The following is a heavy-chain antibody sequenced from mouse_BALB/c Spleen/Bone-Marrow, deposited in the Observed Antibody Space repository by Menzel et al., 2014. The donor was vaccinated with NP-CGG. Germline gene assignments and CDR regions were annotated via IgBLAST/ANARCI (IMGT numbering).Heavy chain of an antibody. J-gene: IGHJ3*01. CDR2: ISYSGST. CDR1: GDSITSGY. Sequence: EVKLAESGPSLVKPSQTLSLTCSVTGDSITSGYWNWIRKFPGNKLEYMGYISYSGSTYYNPSLKSRISITRDTSKNQYYLQLNSVTTEDTATYYCARPSYDYDLAWFAYWSQGTLVTVSA. V-gene: IGHV3-8*02. CDR3: ARPSYDYDLAWFAY. D-gene: IGHD2-4*01.